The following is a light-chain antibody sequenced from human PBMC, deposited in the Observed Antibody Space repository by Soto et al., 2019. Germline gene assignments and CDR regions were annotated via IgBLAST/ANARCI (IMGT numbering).Light chain of an antibody. V-gene: IGLV2-14*01. Sequence: QSALTQPASVSGSPGQSITISCTGTSSDVGGYNYVSWYQQYPGKAPKLMIYEVSNRPSGVSNRFSGSKSGNTASLNISGLQAEDEADYYCSSYRSTSVVFGGGTKLTVL. CDR1: SSDVGGYNY. J-gene: IGLJ2*01. CDR2: EVS. CDR3: SSYRSTSVV.